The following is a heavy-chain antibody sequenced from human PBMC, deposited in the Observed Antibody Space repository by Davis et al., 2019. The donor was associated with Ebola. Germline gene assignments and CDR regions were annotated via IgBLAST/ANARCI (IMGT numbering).Heavy chain of an antibody. CDR1: GFTFSSYD. J-gene: IGHJ6*04. V-gene: IGHV3-13*01. D-gene: IGHD4-11*01. CDR3: ARGGTVTTDYYYYVMDV. CDR2: IGYNGDT. Sequence: GESLKISCAASGFTFSSYDMHWVRQGKGKGLEWVSSIGYNGDTYYPDSVKGRFTISRESAKNSLYLQMKSLRVGDTAVYYCARGGTVTTDYYYYVMDVWGRGTTVTVSS.